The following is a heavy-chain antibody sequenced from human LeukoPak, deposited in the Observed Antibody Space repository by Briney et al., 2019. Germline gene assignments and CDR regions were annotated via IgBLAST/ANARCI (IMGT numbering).Heavy chain of an antibody. J-gene: IGHJ4*02. CDR3: SCIAAAGTHIDY. V-gene: IGHV1-2*02. CDR1: GYTFTGYY. D-gene: IGHD6-13*01. CDR2: INPNSGGT. Sequence: GASVKVSCKASGYTFTGYYMHWVRQAPGQGLEWMGWINPNSGGTNYAQKFQGRVTMTRDTSISTAYMELSRLRSDDTAVYYCSCIAAAGTHIDYWGQGTLVTVSS.